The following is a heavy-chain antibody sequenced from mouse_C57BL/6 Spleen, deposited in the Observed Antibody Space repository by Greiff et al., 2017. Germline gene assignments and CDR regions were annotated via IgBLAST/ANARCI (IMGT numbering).Heavy chain of an antibody. V-gene: IGHV1-55*01. D-gene: IGHD4-1*01. CDR3: ARYPGTCAMDY. CDR2: IYPGSGST. J-gene: IGHJ4*01. CDR1: GYTFTSYW. Sequence: QVHVKQPGAELVKPGASVKMSCKASGYTFTSYWITWVKQRPGQGLEWIGDIYPGSGSTNYNEKFKSKATLTVDTSSSTAYMQLSSLTSEDSAVYYCARYPGTCAMDYWGQGTSVTVSS.